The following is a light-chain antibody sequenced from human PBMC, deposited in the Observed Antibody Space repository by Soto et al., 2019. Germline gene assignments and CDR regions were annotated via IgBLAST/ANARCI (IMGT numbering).Light chain of an antibody. CDR1: SSDVGAYNY. CDR2: AVS. Sequence: QCVLTLPVSVYGVDGQSLTISCTGTSSDVGAYNYVSWYQQHPGKAPKLMIYAVSNRPSGVSNRFSGSKSGNTASLTISGLQADDEADYYCSSYTRSSAPYVFGTGTKVTVL. CDR3: SSYTRSSAPYV. V-gene: IGLV2-14*01. J-gene: IGLJ1*01.